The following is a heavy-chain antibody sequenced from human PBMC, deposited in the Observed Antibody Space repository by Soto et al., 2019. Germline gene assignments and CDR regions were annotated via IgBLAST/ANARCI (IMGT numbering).Heavy chain of an antibody. CDR1: GFTFSSHW. V-gene: IGHV3-74*01. Sequence: GGSLRLSCAASGFTFSSHWMHWVRQAPGKGLEWVSHIGPDGSSTRDADSVQGRFTISRDNARNTLYLHMNSLRDEDTAVYYCARDNNWSYDYWGQGILVTVSS. D-gene: IGHD1-1*01. J-gene: IGHJ4*02. CDR2: IGPDGSST. CDR3: ARDNNWSYDY.